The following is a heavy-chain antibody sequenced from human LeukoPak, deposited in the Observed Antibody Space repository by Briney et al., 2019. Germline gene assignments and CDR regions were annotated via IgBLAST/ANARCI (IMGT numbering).Heavy chain of an antibody. J-gene: IGHJ6*02. Sequence: SETLSLTCTVSGGSITSYWSWIRQLPGKGLEWIGYIYYSGSTNYNPSLKSRVTMSIDTSKNQFSLKLSSVTAADTAVYYCARDFRGNYGSRGMDVWGQGTTVTVSS. V-gene: IGHV4-59*01. CDR1: GGSITSY. CDR3: ARDFRGNYGSRGMDV. D-gene: IGHD3-16*01. CDR2: IYYSGST.